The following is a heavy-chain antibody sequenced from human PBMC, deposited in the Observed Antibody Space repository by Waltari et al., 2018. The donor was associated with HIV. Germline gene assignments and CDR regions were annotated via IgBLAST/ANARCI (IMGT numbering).Heavy chain of an antibody. D-gene: IGHD2-15*01. V-gene: IGHV1-69*04. J-gene: IGHJ4*02. CDR3: ARHPGGGYYVDY. CDR2: IIPILGIS. Sequence: QVQLVQSGAEVKKPGSSVKVSCKASGGTFSSYAISWVRQAPGQGLEWMGRIIPILGISNYAQKCQGRVTITADKSTSTAYMELSSLGSEDTAVYYCARHPGGGYYVDYWGQGTLVTVSS. CDR1: GGTFSSYA.